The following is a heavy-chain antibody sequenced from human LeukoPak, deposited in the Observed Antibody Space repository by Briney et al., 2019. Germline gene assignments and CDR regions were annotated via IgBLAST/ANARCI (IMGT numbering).Heavy chain of an antibody. CDR2: VYYSGSI. CDR3: ARLNPGYVTAPHDS. D-gene: IGHD3-16*01. J-gene: IGHJ5*01. CDR1: GGSITAGNHH. V-gene: IGHV4-39*01. Sequence: SETLSPTCTVSGGSITAGNHHWGWIRQPPGKGLEWIGSVYYSGSIFSDTSHKSRVTISGDTSKNQFSLSLSSVTAADTAVYYCARLNPGYVTAPHDSWGQGMLVTVSS.